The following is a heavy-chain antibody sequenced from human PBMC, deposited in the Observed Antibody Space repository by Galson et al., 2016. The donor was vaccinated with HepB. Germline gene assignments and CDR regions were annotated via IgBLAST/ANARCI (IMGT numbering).Heavy chain of an antibody. J-gene: IGHJ6*01. V-gene: IGHV6-1*01. CDR3: ARGYNWNFVMDV. Sequence: CAISGDSVSSDSATWNWIRQSPSRGLEWLGRTYYRSKWHNDYALSVKSRISIKPDTSKNQFSLHLNSVTPEDTAVYYCARGYNWNFVMDVWGQGTTVTVSS. CDR2: TYYRSKWHN. D-gene: IGHD1-1*01. CDR1: GDSVSSDSAT.